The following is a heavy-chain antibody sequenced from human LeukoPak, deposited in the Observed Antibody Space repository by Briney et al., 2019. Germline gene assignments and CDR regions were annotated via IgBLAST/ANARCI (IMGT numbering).Heavy chain of an antibody. J-gene: IGHJ5*02. CDR1: GFTFSGNW. CDR2: INIDGATT. D-gene: IGHD1-26*01. CDR3: VRGAVGTGVWFDP. Sequence: GGSLRLSCAASGFTFSGNWMHWVRQAPGKGLEWVSRINIDGATTNYADSVKGRFTISRDNAKNTLHLQMNSLRADDTAVYYCVRGAVGTGVWFDPWGQGTLVTVSS. V-gene: IGHV3-74*01.